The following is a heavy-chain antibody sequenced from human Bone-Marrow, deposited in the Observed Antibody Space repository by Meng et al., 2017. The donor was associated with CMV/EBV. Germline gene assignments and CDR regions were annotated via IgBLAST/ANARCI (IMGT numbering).Heavy chain of an antibody. CDR3: TTDGPRNYYDSSGYYFVDY. V-gene: IGHV3-15*01. Sequence: NAWMSWVRQAPGKGLEWVGRIKSKTDGGTTDYAAPVKGRFTISRDDSKNTLYLQMNSLKTEDTAVYYCTTDGPRNYYDSSGYYFVDYWGQGTLVTVSS. D-gene: IGHD3-22*01. CDR2: IKSKTDGGTT. CDR1: NAW. J-gene: IGHJ4*02.